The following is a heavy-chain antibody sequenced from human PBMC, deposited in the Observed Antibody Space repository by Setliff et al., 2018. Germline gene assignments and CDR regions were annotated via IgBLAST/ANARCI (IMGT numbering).Heavy chain of an antibody. CDR3: TTRYHNPGDGYMAVFDF. J-gene: IGHJ4*02. Sequence: PGGSLRLSCTASGLTFNKHWMTWVRQAPGKGLEWVANIKQDGSEEYYVDSVRGRFTISRDNAHNSLYLQMNNLRVEDTAVYYCTTRYHNPGDGYMAVFDFWGQGSLVTVSS. D-gene: IGHD2-21*01. V-gene: IGHV3-7*03. CDR1: GLTFNKHW. CDR2: IKQDGSEE.